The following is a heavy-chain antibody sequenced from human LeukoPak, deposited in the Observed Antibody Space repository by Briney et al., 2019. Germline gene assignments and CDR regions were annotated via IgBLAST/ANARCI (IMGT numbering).Heavy chain of an antibody. J-gene: IGHJ4*02. CDR1: GYTFTGYY. CDR3: ARGGSSSVSPYDY. V-gene: IGHV1-2*06. CDR2: INPNSGGT. Sequence: ASVKVPCKASGYTFTGYYMHWVRQAPGQGLEWMGRINPNSGGTNYAQKFQGRVTMTRDTSISTAYMELSRLRSDDTAVYYCARGGSSSVSPYDYWGQGTLVTVSS. D-gene: IGHD6-6*01.